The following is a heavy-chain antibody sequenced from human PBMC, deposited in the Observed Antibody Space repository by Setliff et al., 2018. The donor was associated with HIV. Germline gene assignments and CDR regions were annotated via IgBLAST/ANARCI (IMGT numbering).Heavy chain of an antibody. CDR2: INNDGSWS. D-gene: IGHD4-17*01. V-gene: IGHV3-74*03. Sequence: PGGSLRLSCAASVFTFSRYWMQWVRQAPGKGMVWVSCINNDGSWSKNADSVKGRFTISRDNSRNKLYLRMNSLRAEDTAVYYCVTTSSAAPPFHYWGQGTLVTVSS. J-gene: IGHJ4*02. CDR3: VTTSSAAPPFHY. CDR1: VFTFSRYW.